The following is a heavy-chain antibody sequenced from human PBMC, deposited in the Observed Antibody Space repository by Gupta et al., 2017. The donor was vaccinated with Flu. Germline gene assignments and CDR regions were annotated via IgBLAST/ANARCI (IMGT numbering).Heavy chain of an antibody. V-gene: IGHV3-7*01. CDR2: IKEDGSDM. CDR1: GSTFASFC. J-gene: IGHJ4*02. D-gene: IGHD4-17*01. Sequence: EVQLVESGGGWVKLGGSLRLSCAASGSTFASFCLSWVRQAPGKGLEWVVNIKEDGSDMYYVDSVKGRFTVSRDNAKNSLYLQMNSLRAEDTAVYYCARYRDYVGVDYWGQGTLVTVSS. CDR3: ARYRDYVGVDY.